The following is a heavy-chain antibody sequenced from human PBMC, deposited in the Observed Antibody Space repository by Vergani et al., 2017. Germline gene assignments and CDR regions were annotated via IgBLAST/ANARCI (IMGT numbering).Heavy chain of an antibody. CDR2: ISYDGSNK. J-gene: IGHJ6*03. CDR1: GFTFSSYG. V-gene: IGHV3-30*18. Sequence: VQLLESGGGLVQPGGSLRLSCAASGFTFSSYGMHWVRPAPGKGLEWVAVISYDGSNKYYADSVKGRFTISRDNSKNTLYLQMNSLRAEDTAVYYCAKTLVDTAPDYYYYYMDVWGKGTTVTVSS. D-gene: IGHD5-18*01. CDR3: AKTLVDTAPDYYYYYMDV.